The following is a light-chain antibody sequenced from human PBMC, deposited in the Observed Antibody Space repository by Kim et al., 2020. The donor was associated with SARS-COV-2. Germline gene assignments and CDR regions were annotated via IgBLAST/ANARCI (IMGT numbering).Light chain of an antibody. Sequence: SFTIACTRTDGDLVGYNYVSWYQPHPGEAPKIMLYEVRRRPSRVPGRFSCSECGNTSSMTVCGLQDEDEADYYCTAYAGHNNLIFGTGTKLTVL. CDR1: DGDLVGYNY. CDR2: EVR. J-gene: IGLJ1*01. V-gene: IGLV2-8*01. CDR3: TAYAGHNNLI.